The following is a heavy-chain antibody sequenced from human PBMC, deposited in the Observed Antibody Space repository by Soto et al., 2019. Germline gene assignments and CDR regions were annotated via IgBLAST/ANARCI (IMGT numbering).Heavy chain of an antibody. V-gene: IGHV3-33*01. CDR3: ARDQWLSRLYYYVMDV. J-gene: IGHJ6*02. D-gene: IGHD6-19*01. CDR1: GFTFSSYG. Sequence: PGGSLRLSCAASGFTFSSYGMHWVRQAPGKGLGWVAVIWYDGSNKYYADSVKGRFTISRDNSKNTLYLQMNSLRAEDTAVYYCARDQWLSRLYYYVMDVWGQGTTVTVSS. CDR2: IWYDGSNK.